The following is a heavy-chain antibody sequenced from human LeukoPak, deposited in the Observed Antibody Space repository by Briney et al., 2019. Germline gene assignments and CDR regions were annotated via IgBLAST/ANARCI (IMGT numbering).Heavy chain of an antibody. Sequence: ASVKVSCKASGYTFTGYYMHWVGQAPGQGLEWMGWINPNSGGTSCAQKFHGRVTMTRDTSISTAYMELSRLRSDDTAVYYCARGYYDNYFDYWGQGTLVTVSS. D-gene: IGHD3-22*01. CDR3: ARGYYDNYFDY. J-gene: IGHJ4*02. V-gene: IGHV1-2*02. CDR1: GYTFTGYY. CDR2: INPNSGGT.